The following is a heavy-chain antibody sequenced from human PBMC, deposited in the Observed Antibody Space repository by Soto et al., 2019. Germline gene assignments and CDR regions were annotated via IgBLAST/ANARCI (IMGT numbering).Heavy chain of an antibody. CDR1: GASINSGDYY. CDR2: IYYSGST. Sequence: PSETLSLTCTVSGASINSGDYYWSWIRQAPGKGLEWIGHIYYSGSTYYKPSLKSRVTISIDTSKTQSSLKLTSVTAADTALYYCARVGFTYGTASVWGQGTQVTVSS. CDR3: ARVGFTYGTASV. V-gene: IGHV4-30-4*01. J-gene: IGHJ4*02. D-gene: IGHD1-26*01.